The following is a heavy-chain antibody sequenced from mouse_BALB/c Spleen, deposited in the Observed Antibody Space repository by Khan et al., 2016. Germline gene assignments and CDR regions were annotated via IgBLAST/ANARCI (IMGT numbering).Heavy chain of an antibody. D-gene: IGHD4-1*01. V-gene: IGHV3-2*02. CDR3: ASWDYFDY. Sequence: EVQLQESGPGLVKPSQSLSLTCTVTGYSITSDYAWNWIRQFPGNKLEWMGYISDSGSTSYNPSLKSRISITRDTSKNQFFLQLNSVTTEDTATYYCASWDYFDYWGQGTTLTVSS. J-gene: IGHJ2*01. CDR2: ISDSGST. CDR1: GYSITSDYA.